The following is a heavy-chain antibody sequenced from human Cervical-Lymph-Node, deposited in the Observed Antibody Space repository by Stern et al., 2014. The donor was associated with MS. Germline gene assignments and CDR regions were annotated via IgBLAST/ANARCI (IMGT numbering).Heavy chain of an antibody. J-gene: IGHJ4*02. CDR1: GFTFDSYS. V-gene: IGHV3-74*02. CDR2: INTDGSSP. D-gene: IGHD6-13*01. CDR3: SGSNWYFFDY. Sequence: EVQLGEYGGGLVQPGGALRLSCAASGFTFDSYSMHWVRQVPGKGLVWVSRINTDGSSPRYADSVKGRFTISRDNAKNMLYLEMNSLRAEDTAVYYCSGSNWYFFDYWGQGTLVTVSS.